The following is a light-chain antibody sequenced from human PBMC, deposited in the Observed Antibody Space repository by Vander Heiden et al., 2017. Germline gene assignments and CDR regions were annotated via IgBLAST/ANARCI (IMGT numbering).Light chain of an antibody. CDR2: DVN. V-gene: IGLV2-11*01. J-gene: IGLJ3*02. CDR3: CSYAGTNTWL. CDR1: SSDVGGFNH. Sequence: QSALTQPSSVSGSPGKSVTISCTGPSSDVGGFNHVSWYQQHPGKAPKVMIYDVNKRPSGVPYRFSGSKSGNTASLTISGLQAEDEAGYYCCSYAGTNTWLFGGGTKLTVL.